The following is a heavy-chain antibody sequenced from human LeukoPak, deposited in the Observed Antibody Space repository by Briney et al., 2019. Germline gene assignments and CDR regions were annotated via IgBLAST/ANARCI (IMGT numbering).Heavy chain of an antibody. J-gene: IGHJ4*02. V-gene: IGHV3-11*04. D-gene: IGHD6-19*01. CDR2: ISRGGSTI. Sequence: GGSLRLSCAASGFTFSDYYMSWIRQAPGKGLECVSYISRGGSTIYYADSVKGRFTISRDNAKNSLYLQMNSLRAEDTAVYYCARVGRGWELDYWGQGTLVTVSS. CDR1: GFTFSDYY. CDR3: ARVGRGWELDY.